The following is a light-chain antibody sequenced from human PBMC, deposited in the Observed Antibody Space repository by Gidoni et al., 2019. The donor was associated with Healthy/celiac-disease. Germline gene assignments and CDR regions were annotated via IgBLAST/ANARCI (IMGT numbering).Light chain of an antibody. V-gene: IGKV3-15*01. J-gene: IGKJ1*01. CDR3: QQYNNWWT. Sequence: EIVLTQSPASLSVSPGERATLSCRASQSVSSYLDWYQQKPGQAPRLLIYGASTRATGIPSRFSGSGSGTEFTLTISSLQSEDFAGYYCQQYNNWWTFGQGTKVEIK. CDR1: QSVSSY. CDR2: GAS.